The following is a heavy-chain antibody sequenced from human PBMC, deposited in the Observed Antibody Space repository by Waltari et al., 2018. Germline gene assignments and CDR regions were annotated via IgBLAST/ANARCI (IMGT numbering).Heavy chain of an antibody. V-gene: IGHV3-33*06. J-gene: IGHJ4*02. CDR3: AKEYGYYFDY. Sequence: QVQLVESGGGVVQPGRSLRLSCAASGFTFSSYGRHWVRQAPGKGLEWVAVIWYDGSNKYYADSVKGRFTISRDNSKNTLYLQMNSLRAEDTAVYYCAKEYGYYFDYWGQGTLVTVSS. CDR2: IWYDGSNK. CDR1: GFTFSSYG. D-gene: IGHD3-10*01.